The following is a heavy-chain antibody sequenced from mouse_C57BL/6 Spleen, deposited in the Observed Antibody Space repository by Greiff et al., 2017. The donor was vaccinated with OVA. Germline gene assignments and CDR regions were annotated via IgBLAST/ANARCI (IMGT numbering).Heavy chain of an antibody. CDR3: ARPYYYGSSGGYYFDY. Sequence: QVQLQQPGAELVKPGASVKLSCKASGYTFTSYWMQWVKQRPGQGLEWIGEIDPSDSYTNYNQKFKGKATLTVDTSSSTAYMQLSSLTSEDSAVYYCARPYYYGSSGGYYFDYWGQGTTLTVSS. J-gene: IGHJ2*01. CDR1: GYTFTSYW. V-gene: IGHV1-50*01. CDR2: IDPSDSYT. D-gene: IGHD1-1*01.